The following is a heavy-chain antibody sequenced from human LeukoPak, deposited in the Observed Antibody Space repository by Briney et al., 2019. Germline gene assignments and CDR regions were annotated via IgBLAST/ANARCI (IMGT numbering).Heavy chain of an antibody. CDR3: ARQPVGRSFRGLRYFDS. CDR2: FDPEDGET. CDR1: GYTLTELS. D-gene: IGHD3-9*01. Sequence: ASVKVSCKVSGYTLTELSMHWVRQAPGKGLEWMGGFDPEDGETIYAQKFQGRVTMTEDTSTDTAYMELSSLRSEDTAVYYCARQPVGRSFRGLRYFDSWGQGTLVTVSS. J-gene: IGHJ4*02. V-gene: IGHV1-24*01.